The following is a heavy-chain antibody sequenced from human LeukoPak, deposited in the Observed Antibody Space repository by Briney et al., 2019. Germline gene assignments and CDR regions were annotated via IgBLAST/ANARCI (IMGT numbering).Heavy chain of an antibody. D-gene: IGHD6-19*01. CDR1: GFTVNSNY. CDR2: FYSGGNT. V-gene: IGHV3-53*05. CDR3: AREARYGSGWHFDS. J-gene: IGHJ4*02. Sequence: GGSLRSSCAASGFTVNSNYMSWVRQAPGKGLEWVSVFYSGGNTVYADSVRGRFTISRDSSKNTVYLQMNSLSAEDTAIYYCAREARYGSGWHFDSWGRGTLVTVSS.